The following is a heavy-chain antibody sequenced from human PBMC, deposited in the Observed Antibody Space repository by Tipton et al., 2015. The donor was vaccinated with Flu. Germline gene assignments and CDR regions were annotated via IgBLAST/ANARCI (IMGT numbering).Heavy chain of an antibody. Sequence: SLRLSCTASGFTFGDYAMSWFRQAPGKGLEWVGFIRSKAYGGTTEYAASVKGRFTISRDDSKSIAYLQMNSLKTEDTAVYYCTRGWQQLVRGAFDIWGQGTMVTVSS. J-gene: IGHJ3*02. CDR2: IRSKAYGGTT. V-gene: IGHV3-49*03. CDR3: TRGWQQLVRGAFDI. D-gene: IGHD6-13*01. CDR1: GFTFGDYA.